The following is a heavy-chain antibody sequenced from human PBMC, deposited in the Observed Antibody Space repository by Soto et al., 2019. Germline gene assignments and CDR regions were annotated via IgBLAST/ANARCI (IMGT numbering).Heavy chain of an antibody. J-gene: IGHJ4*02. Sequence: PGGSLRLSCAASGFTFSSYSMNWVRQAPGKGLEWVSSIISSSSYIYYADSVKGRFTISRDNAKNSLYLQMNSLRAEDTAVYYCARQEDVYDILTGYEYWGQGTLVTVSS. CDR2: IISSSSYI. D-gene: IGHD3-9*01. V-gene: IGHV3-21*01. CDR3: ARQEDVYDILTGYEY. CDR1: GFTFSSYS.